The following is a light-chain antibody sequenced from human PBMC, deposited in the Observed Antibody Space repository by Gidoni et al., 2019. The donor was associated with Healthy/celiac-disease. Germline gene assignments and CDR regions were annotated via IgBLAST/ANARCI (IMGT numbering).Light chain of an antibody. Sequence: DIVMTQSPDSLAVSLGERATINCKSSQSVLYSSNNKNYLAWYQQKPGQPPKLLIYWASTRESGVTDRFSGSGSGTDVTLTISSLQAEDVAVYYCQQYYSTWYTFGQGTKLEIK. CDR2: WAS. CDR3: QQYYSTWYT. J-gene: IGKJ2*01. CDR1: QSVLYSSNNKNY. V-gene: IGKV4-1*01.